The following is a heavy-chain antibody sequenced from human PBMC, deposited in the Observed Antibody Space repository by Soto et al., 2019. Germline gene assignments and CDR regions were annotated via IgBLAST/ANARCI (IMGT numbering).Heavy chain of an antibody. V-gene: IGHV3-30*18. Sequence: QLVESGGGVVQPGTSLRLSCAASGFTFSSFGMYWVRQAPGKGLEWVALISYDGSHKYYGDAVKGRFTISRDNSGNTLYFQMNSLRAEDTAVYYCAKDRAGYSRGMDVWGQGTTVTVS. D-gene: IGHD1-26*01. CDR3: AKDRAGYSRGMDV. CDR1: GFTFSSFG. J-gene: IGHJ6*02. CDR2: ISYDGSHK.